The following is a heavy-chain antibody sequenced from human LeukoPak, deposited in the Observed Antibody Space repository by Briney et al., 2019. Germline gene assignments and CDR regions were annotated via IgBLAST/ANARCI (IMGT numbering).Heavy chain of an antibody. J-gene: IGHJ5*02. D-gene: IGHD1-1*01. Sequence: SETLSLTCAVYGGSFSGYYWSWIRQPPGKGLEWIGEINHSGSTNYNPSLKSRVTISVDTSKNQFSLKLSSVTAADTAVYYCARGPGTHRGFDPWGQRTLVTVSS. CDR1: GGSFSGYY. CDR2: INHSGST. CDR3: ARGPGTHRGFDP. V-gene: IGHV4-34*01.